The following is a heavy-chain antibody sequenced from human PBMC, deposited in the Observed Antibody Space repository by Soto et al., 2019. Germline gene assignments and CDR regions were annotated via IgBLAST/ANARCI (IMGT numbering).Heavy chain of an antibody. V-gene: IGHV3-23*01. CDR3: AKADYGDYGFDY. D-gene: IGHD4-17*01. Sequence: EVQLLESGGGLVQPGGSLRLSCAASGITFSSYAMSWVRQAPGKGLEWVSGISDSGGSTYYADSVKGRFTISRDNSKITLYLQMNSLRAEDTAVYYCAKADYGDYGFDYWGQGTLVTVSS. CDR2: ISDSGGST. CDR1: GITFSSYA. J-gene: IGHJ4*02.